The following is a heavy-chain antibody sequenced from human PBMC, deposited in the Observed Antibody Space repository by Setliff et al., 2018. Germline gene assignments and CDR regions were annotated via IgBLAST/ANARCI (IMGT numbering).Heavy chain of an antibody. CDR3: ARERATIVVDPDQAFFHH. V-gene: IGHV1-18*01. CDR2: ISAYNGFI. CDR1: GYTFRSYG. J-gene: IGHJ1*01. D-gene: IGHD3-22*01. Sequence: ASVKVSCTASGYTFRSYGISWVRQAPGQGLEWMGWISAYNGFIVYAQKFQGRVTMTTDTSTNTAYMELRSLRSDDTAVYYCARERATIVVDPDQAFFHHWGQGTLVTVSS.